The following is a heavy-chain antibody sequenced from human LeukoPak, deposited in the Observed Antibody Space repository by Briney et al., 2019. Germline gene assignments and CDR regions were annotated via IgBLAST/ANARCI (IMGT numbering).Heavy chain of an antibody. CDR2: ISYDGSNK. CDR3: ARGGYYDSSGPIDY. V-gene: IGHV3-30*03. D-gene: IGHD3-22*01. CDR1: GFTVSSNY. Sequence: GGSLRLSCAASGFTVSSNYMSWVRQAPGKGLEWVAVISYDGSNKYYADSVKGRFTISRDNSKNTLYLQMNSLRAEDTAVYYCARGGYYDSSGPIDYWGQGTLVTVSS. J-gene: IGHJ4*02.